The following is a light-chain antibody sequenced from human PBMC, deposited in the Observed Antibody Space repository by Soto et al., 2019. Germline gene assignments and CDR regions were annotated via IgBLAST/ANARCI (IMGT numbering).Light chain of an antibody. CDR2: GAS. Sequence: EIVLTQSSGTLSLSPGERATLSCRASQSVSSSYSAWYQQKPGQAPRLLIYGASSRPTAIPGRFSGSGSGTDFTLTISRLEPEDFAVYYCQQYGSSPRFGQGTRVEIK. J-gene: IGKJ1*01. CDR1: QSVSSSY. CDR3: QQYGSSPR. V-gene: IGKV3-20*01.